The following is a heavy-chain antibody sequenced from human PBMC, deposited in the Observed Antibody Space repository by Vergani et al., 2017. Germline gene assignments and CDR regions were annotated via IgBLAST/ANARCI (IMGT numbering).Heavy chain of an antibody. D-gene: IGHD4-17*01. CDR1: GDSISSGLYY. J-gene: IGHJ4*02. V-gene: IGHV4-61*02. CDR3: AKTATPTVTTWGRGPNFDY. Sequence: QVQLQESGPGLVKPSQTLSLTCTVSGDSISSGLYYWSWIRQSAGKGLEWIGRIFTSGSTDYNPSLKSRFTISVDTSNNQFSLKLSSVTAADTAVYYCAKTATPTVTTWGRGPNFDYWGQGTLVTVSS. CDR2: IFTSGST.